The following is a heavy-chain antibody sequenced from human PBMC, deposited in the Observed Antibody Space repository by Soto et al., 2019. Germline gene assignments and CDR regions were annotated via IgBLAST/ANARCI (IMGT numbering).Heavy chain of an antibody. D-gene: IGHD2-15*01. CDR2: INHSGST. CDR3: ARVAPRYCSGGSCYSGWDC. J-gene: IGHJ4*02. CDR1: GGSFSGYY. V-gene: IGHV4-34*01. Sequence: QVQLQQWGAGLLKPSETLSLTCAVYGGSFSGYYWSWIRQPPGKGLEWIGEINHSGSTNYNPSLKSRVTISVDTSKNQFSLTLSSVTAADTAVYYCARVAPRYCSGGSCYSGWDCWVEGTLVTVS.